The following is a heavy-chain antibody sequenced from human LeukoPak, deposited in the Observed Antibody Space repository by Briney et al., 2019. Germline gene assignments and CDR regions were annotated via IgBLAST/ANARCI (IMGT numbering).Heavy chain of an antibody. CDR1: GGSFSGYY. J-gene: IGHJ4*02. V-gene: IGHV4-34*01. D-gene: IGHD6-19*01. CDR2: INHSGST. Sequence: SETLSLTCAVYGGSFSGYYWSWIRQPPGKGLEWIGEINHSGSTNYNPSLHSRVTISVDTSKNQFSLKLSSVTAADTAVYYWARGLLKIAVAGHKDYWGQGTLVTVSS. CDR3: ARGLLKIAVAGHKDY.